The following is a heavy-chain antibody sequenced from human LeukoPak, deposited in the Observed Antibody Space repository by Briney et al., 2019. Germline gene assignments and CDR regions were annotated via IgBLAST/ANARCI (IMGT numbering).Heavy chain of an antibody. CDR2: IYYSGST. D-gene: IGHD6-19*01. CDR1: GGSISSYY. V-gene: IGHV4-59*01. CDR3: ARARSSSGWYSPIDY. Sequence: SETLSLTCTVSGGSISSYYWSWIRQPPGKGLEWIGYIYYSGSTNYNPSLKSRVTISVDTSKNQFSQKLSSVTAADTAVYYCARARSSSGWYSPIDYWGQGTLVTVSS. J-gene: IGHJ4*02.